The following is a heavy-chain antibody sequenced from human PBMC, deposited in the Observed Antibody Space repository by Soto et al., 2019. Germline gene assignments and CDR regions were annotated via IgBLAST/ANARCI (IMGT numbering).Heavy chain of an antibody. D-gene: IGHD3-10*01. CDR3: ARGWFGEVEYYLDY. CDR1: GYTFTSYA. V-gene: IGHV1-18*01. CDR2: ISAYNGNT. Sequence: QVQLVQSGAEVKKPGASVKVSCKASGYTFTSYAIVWVRQAPGQGLEWMGWISAYNGNTNYAQKLQGRVTMTTHTSRSQAHMEVRSLSSDDTAVYYCARGWFGEVEYYLDYWGQGTLVTVSS. J-gene: IGHJ4*02.